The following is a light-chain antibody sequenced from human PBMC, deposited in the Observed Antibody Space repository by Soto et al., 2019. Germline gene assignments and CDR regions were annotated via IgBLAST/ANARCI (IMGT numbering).Light chain of an antibody. J-gene: IGKJ1*01. Sequence: DIHMTQSPSTVSASVGDSVTITCRASQPVDPWLAWHQQKPGKAPRVLIYKTSDLENGVPSRFSGSRSGADYTLTISGVQPDDFATYYCQQYYSRETFGQGTRVEV. V-gene: IGKV1-5*03. CDR2: KTS. CDR1: QPVDPW. CDR3: QQYYSRET.